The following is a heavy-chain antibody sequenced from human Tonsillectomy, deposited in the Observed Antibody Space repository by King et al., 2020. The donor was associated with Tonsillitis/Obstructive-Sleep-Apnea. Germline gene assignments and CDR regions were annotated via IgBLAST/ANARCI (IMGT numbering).Heavy chain of an antibody. D-gene: IGHD3-16*01. J-gene: IGHJ6*02. Sequence: VPLVESWGGVVQPGRSLTLSCAASGFPFSSYAMPWVRQAPGKGLEWVAIISYDGSNKFYADSVKGRFTISRDNSKNTLYLQMNSLRAEDTAVYYCARGTTDRMGEYSDDDCGRAVGGQGTTGTGSS. CDR1: GFPFSSYA. V-gene: IGHV3-30*04. CDR2: ISYDGSNK. CDR3: ARGTTDRMGEYSDDDCGRAV.